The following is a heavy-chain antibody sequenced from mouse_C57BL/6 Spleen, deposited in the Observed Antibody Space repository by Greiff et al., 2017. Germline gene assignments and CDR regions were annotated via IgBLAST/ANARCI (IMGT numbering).Heavy chain of an antibody. CDR3: ARREDYGNYVGYLLFSY. D-gene: IGHD2-1*01. CDR1: GYTFTSYW. V-gene: IGHV1-72*01. CDR2: IDPNSGGT. Sequence: VQLQQPGAELVKPGASVKLSCKASGYTFTSYWMHWVKQRPGRGLEWIGRIDPNSGGTTYNEKFKSKATLTVDKPSSTAYMQLSSLTSEDSAVYYWARREDYGNYVGYLLFSYWGQGTLVTVSA. J-gene: IGHJ3*01.